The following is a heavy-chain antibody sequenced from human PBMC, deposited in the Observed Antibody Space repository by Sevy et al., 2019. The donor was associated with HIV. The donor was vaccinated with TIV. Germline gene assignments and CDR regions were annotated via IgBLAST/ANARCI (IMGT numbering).Heavy chain of an antibody. D-gene: IGHD1-26*01. CDR2: ISGGGGNT. J-gene: IGHJ6*02. CDR1: GFTFSSYA. CDR3: AKATTAGGRYFYYFGMDV. Sequence: GGSLRLSCAASGFTFSSYAMNWVRQAPGKGLERVSTISGGGGNTYYADSVKGRFTISRDNSKNTLSLQMTSLRAEDTAVYYCAKATTAGGRYFYYFGMDVWCQGTTVTVSS. V-gene: IGHV3-23*01.